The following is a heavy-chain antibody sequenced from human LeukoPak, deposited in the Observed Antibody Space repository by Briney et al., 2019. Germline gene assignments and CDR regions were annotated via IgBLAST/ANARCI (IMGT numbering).Heavy chain of an antibody. CDR3: ARGHSEGYCDWFDP. D-gene: IGHD6-13*01. CDR2: ISWNGGST. Sequence: GGSLRLSCAASGFTFDDYGMSWVRQAPGKGLEWVSGISWNGGSTGYADSVKGRFTISRDNAKNSLYLQMNSLRAEDTAVYYCARGHSEGYCDWFDPWGQGTLVTVSS. V-gene: IGHV3-20*04. CDR1: GFTFDDYG. J-gene: IGHJ5*02.